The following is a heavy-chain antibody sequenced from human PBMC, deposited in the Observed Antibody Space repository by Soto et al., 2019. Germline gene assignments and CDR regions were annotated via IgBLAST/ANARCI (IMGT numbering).Heavy chain of an antibody. CDR2: ISASGGST. V-gene: IGHV3-23*04. D-gene: IGHD3-10*01. CDR1: GFTFSSDA. CDR3: AKAMRGSGSYYFYGMDV. Sequence: EWQLVESGGGLVQPGGSLRRSCAASGFTFSSDAMSWVRQAPGKGLEWGSTISASGGSTYHEDSVKGRSTISRDNTKNTLDLQMNSLRAEDTAAYYCAKAMRGSGSYYFYGMDVWGQGTTVTVS. J-gene: IGHJ6*02.